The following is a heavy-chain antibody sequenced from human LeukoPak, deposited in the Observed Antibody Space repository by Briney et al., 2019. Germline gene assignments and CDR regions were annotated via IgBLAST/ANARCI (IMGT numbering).Heavy chain of an antibody. CDR1: GGSISSYS. D-gene: IGHD2-15*01. Sequence: PSETLSLTCTVSGGSISSYSWSWIRQPPGKGLEWIGYTYYSGSINYNPSLKSRVTISVDMSKNQFSLKLSSVTAADTAVYYCATHPPKVCTGGSCTDYWGQGTLVTVSS. CDR2: TYYSGSI. J-gene: IGHJ4*02. V-gene: IGHV4-59*01. CDR3: ATHPPKVCTGGSCTDY.